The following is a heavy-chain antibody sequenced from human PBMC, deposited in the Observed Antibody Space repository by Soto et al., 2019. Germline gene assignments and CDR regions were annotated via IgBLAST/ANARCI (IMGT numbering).Heavy chain of an antibody. CDR3: AFVEHIVVVTAKNPFDY. CDR2: ISGSGGST. J-gene: IGHJ4*02. D-gene: IGHD2-21*02. V-gene: IGHV3-23*01. Sequence: EVQLLESGGGLVQPGGSLRLSCAASGFTFSSYAMSWVRQAPGKGLEWVSAISGSGGSTYYADSVKGRFTISRDNSKNTLYLQMNSLRAEDTAVYYCAFVEHIVVVTAKNPFDYWGKGTLVTVSS. CDR1: GFTFSSYA.